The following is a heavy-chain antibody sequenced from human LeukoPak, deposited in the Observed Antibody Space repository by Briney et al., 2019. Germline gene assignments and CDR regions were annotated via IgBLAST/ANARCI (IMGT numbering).Heavy chain of an antibody. D-gene: IGHD3-10*01. J-gene: IGHJ6*03. Sequence: GGSLRLSCAVSGFTVSNNYMSWVRQAPGKGLEWVSIIYSGSSTYYANSVKGRFTISRDNSKNTVYLQMNSLRAEDTAVYYCARVPYGNYHYYYMDVWGKGTTVTVSS. CDR2: IYSGSST. V-gene: IGHV3-53*01. CDR1: GFTVSNNY. CDR3: ARVPYGNYHYYYMDV.